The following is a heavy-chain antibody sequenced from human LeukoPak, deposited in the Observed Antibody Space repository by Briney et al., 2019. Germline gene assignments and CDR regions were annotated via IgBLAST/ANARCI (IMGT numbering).Heavy chain of an antibody. Sequence: ASVKVSCKASGGTFSSYAISWVRQAPGQGLEWMGGIIPIFGTANYAQKFQGRVTITADESTSTAYMELSSLRSEDTAVYYCARTEINYYYYYGMDVWGQGTTVTVSS. CDR1: GGTFSSYA. CDR2: IIPIFGTA. V-gene: IGHV1-69*01. D-gene: IGHD5-24*01. J-gene: IGHJ6*02. CDR3: ARTEINYYYYYGMDV.